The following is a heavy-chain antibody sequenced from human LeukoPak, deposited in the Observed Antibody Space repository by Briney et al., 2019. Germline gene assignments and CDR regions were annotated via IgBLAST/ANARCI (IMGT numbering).Heavy chain of an antibody. Sequence: SVKVSCKASGYTFTNFGISWVRRAPGQGLEWMGGIIPIFGTANYAQKFQGRVTITADESTSTAYMELSSLRSEDTAVYYCARSRVPAAPIDYWGQGTLVTVSS. J-gene: IGHJ4*02. CDR1: GYTFTNFG. CDR3: ARSRVPAAPIDY. CDR2: IIPIFGTA. D-gene: IGHD2-2*01. V-gene: IGHV1-69*13.